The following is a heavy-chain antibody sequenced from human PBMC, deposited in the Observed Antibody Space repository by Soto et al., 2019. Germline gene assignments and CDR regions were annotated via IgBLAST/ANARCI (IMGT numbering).Heavy chain of an antibody. CDR3: ARESGDNWDYEAY. J-gene: IGHJ4*02. CDR1: GGSISSYH. V-gene: IGHV4-4*07. CDR2: IYTSGNT. Sequence: PSETLSLTCTVSGGSISSYHWSWIRQSAGKGLEWIGRIYTSGNTHYNPSLKSRVTVSIDTSKNQFFLTVNSVTAADSAVYYCARESGDNWDYEAYWGQGTPVTVYS. D-gene: IGHD1-7*01.